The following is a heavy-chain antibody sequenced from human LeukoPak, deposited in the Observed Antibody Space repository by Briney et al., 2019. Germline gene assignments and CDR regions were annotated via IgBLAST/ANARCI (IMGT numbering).Heavy chain of an antibody. Sequence: PGGSLRLSCAASGFTFSTYWMHWVRQAPGKGLVWVSRIYIDGSSTNYADSVKGRFTISRDNAKNTLYLEMNSLRAEDTAMYYCARGASARQDSWGQGTLVTVSS. D-gene: IGHD2-2*01. CDR1: GFTFSTYW. CDR2: IYIDGSST. V-gene: IGHV3-74*01. CDR3: ARGASARQDS. J-gene: IGHJ4*02.